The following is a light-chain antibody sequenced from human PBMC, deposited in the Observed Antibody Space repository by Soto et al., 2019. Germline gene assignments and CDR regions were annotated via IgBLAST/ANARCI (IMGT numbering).Light chain of an antibody. V-gene: IGLV2-8*01. CDR3: SSYAGSNNLRV. J-gene: IGLJ2*01. Sequence: QSVLTQSPSASGSPGQSVTISCTGTSSDIGGYNSVSWYQQHPGKAPKVMIYDVTKRPSGVPDRFSGSKSGNTASLTVSALQAEDEADYYCSSYAGSNNLRVFGGGTKLTVL. CDR2: DVT. CDR1: SSDIGGYNS.